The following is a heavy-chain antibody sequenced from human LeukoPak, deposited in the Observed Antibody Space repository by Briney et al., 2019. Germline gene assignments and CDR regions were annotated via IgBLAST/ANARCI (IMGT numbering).Heavy chain of an antibody. D-gene: IGHD4-11*01. V-gene: IGHV1-46*01. J-gene: IGHJ4*02. CDR2: INPSGGTT. CDR3: ARDGGNYEPDYFDY. CDR1: GYTFTSYY. Sequence: ASAKVSCKASGYTFTSYYMHWVRQAPGQGLEWMGIINPSGGTTSYAQKFQGRVTMTRDMSTSTVYMELSSLRSEDTAVYYCARDGGNYEPDYFDYWGQGTLVTVSS.